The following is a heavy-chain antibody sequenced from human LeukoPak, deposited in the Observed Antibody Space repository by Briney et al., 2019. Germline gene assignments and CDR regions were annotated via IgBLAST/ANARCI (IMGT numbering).Heavy chain of an antibody. CDR2: IYSGGST. V-gene: IGHV3-53*05. Sequence: PGGSLRLSCAASGFTVSSNYMSWVRQAPGKGLEWVSVIYSGGSTYYADSVKGRFTIPRDNSKNTLYLQMNSLRAEDTAAYYCAKAPRPWVGGATGSRYYFHYWGQGTLVTVSS. CDR1: GFTVSSNY. J-gene: IGHJ4*02. CDR3: AKAPRPWVGGATGSRYYFHY. D-gene: IGHD1-26*01.